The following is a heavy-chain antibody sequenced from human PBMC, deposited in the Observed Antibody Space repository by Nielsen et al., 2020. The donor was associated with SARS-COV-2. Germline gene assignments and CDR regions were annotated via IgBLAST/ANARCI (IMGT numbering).Heavy chain of an antibody. J-gene: IGHJ6*02. CDR2: IYYSGST. D-gene: IGHD3-3*01. Sequence: WLRQPPGKGLEWIGYIYYSGSTYYNPSLESRVTISVDTSKNQFSLKLSSVTAADTALYYCARERVGGITIFGVVTRYGMDVWGQGTTVTVSS. V-gene: IGHV4-30-4*01. CDR3: ARERVGGITIFGVVTRYGMDV.